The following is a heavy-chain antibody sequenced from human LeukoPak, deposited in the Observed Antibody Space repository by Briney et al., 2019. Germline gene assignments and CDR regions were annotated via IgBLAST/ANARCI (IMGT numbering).Heavy chain of an antibody. D-gene: IGHD6-19*01. CDR3: ARVGSGWSFDY. V-gene: IGHV4-4*07. CDR2: IQTSGST. CDR1: GGSISSYY. J-gene: IGHJ4*02. Sequence: KSSETLSLTCTVSGGSISSYYWSWIRQPAGRGLEWIGRIQTSGSTNYNPSLKSRVTMSVDTSKNKFSLKVNSVTAADTAVYYCARVGSGWSFDYWGRGTLATVSS.